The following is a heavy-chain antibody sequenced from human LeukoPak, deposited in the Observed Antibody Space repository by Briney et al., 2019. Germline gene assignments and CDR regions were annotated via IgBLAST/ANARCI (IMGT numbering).Heavy chain of an antibody. CDR2: IYCSGST. D-gene: IGHD6-13*01. V-gene: IGHV4-39*01. Sequence: PSETLSLTCTVSGGSISSSSYYWGWIRQPPGKGMEWIGSIYCSGSTYYNPSLKSRVTISVDTSKYLFYLKLSSVTAADTAVYYCARRRAGTEDYWGQGTLVTVSS. CDR3: ARRRAGTEDY. CDR1: GGSISSSSYY. J-gene: IGHJ4*02.